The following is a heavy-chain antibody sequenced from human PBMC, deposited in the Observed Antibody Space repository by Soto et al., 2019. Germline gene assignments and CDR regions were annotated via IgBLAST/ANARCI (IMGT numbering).Heavy chain of an antibody. Sequence: GGSLRLSCAASGFTFDDYAMHWVRQAPGKGLEWVSGISWNSGSIGYADSVKGRFTISRDNAKNSLYLQMNSLRAEDTALYYCAKERLAVQHGMDVWGQGTTVTVSS. D-gene: IGHD4-17*01. CDR2: ISWNSGSI. CDR1: GFTFDDYA. V-gene: IGHV3-9*01. J-gene: IGHJ6*02. CDR3: AKERLAVQHGMDV.